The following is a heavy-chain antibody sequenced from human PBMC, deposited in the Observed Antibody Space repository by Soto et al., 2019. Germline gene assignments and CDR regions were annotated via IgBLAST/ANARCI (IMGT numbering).Heavy chain of an antibody. D-gene: IGHD5-12*01. CDR2: IIPIFGTA. CDR1: GGTFSSYA. CDR3: AREGVATIAGPFDY. V-gene: IGHV1-69*06. Sequence: ASVEVSCKXSGGTFSSYAISWVRQAPGQGLEWMGGIIPIFGTANYAQKFQGRVTITADKSTSTAYMELSSLRSEDTAVYYCAREGVATIAGPFDYWGQGTLVTVSS. J-gene: IGHJ4*02.